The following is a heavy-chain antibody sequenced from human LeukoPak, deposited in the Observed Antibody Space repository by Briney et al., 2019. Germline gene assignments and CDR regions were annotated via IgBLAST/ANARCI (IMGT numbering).Heavy chain of an antibody. D-gene: IGHD4-17*01. CDR1: GFTFSSYA. CDR3: AREETYGDLYYYGMDV. V-gene: IGHV3-30*04. CDR2: ISYDGSNK. J-gene: IGHJ6*02. Sequence: GGSLRLSCAASGFTFSSYAMPWVRQAPGKGLEWVAVISYDGSNKYYADSVKGRFTISRDNSKNTLYLQMNSLRAEDTAVYYCAREETYGDLYYYGMDVWGQGTTVTVSS.